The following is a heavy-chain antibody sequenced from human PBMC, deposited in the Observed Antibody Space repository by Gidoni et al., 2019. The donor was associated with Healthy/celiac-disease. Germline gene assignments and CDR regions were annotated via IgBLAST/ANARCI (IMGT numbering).Heavy chain of an antibody. Sequence: QLQLQESGPGLVKPSETLSLTCTVSGGSISSSSYYWGWIRQPPGKGLEWIGSIYYSGSTYYNPSLKSRVTISVDTSKNQFSLKLSSVTAADTAVYYYARQGTLAVAGVIDYWGQGTLVTVSS. D-gene: IGHD6-19*01. V-gene: IGHV4-39*01. J-gene: IGHJ4*02. CDR3: ARQGTLAVAGVIDY. CDR2: IYYSGST. CDR1: GGSISSSSYY.